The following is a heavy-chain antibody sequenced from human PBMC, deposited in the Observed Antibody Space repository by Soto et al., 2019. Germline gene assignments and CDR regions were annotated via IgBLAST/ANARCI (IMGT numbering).Heavy chain of an antibody. V-gene: IGHV1-46*01. Sequence: ASVKVSCTSSGYTFTRYNINWVRQAPGQGLEWMGIINPSGGSTSYAQKFQGRVTMTRDTSTSTVYMELSSLRSEDTAVYYCASSLPYYYDSSGPGAFDIWGQGTMVTVSS. D-gene: IGHD3-22*01. CDR1: GYTFTRYN. CDR3: ASSLPYYYDSSGPGAFDI. J-gene: IGHJ3*02. CDR2: INPSGGST.